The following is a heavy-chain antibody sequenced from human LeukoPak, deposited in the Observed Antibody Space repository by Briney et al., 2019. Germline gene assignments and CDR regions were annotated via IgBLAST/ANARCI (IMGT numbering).Heavy chain of an antibody. CDR1: GFTFSSYG. J-gene: IGHJ4*02. CDR2: IWYDGSNK. D-gene: IGHD2-15*01. V-gene: IGHV3-33*01. Sequence: GGSLRLSRAASGFTFSSYGMHWVRQAPGKGLEWVAVIWYDGSNKYYADSVKGRFTISRDNSKNTLYLQMNSLRAEDTAVYYCARDATGGYHPYYFDYWGQGTLVTVSS. CDR3: ARDATGGYHPYYFDY.